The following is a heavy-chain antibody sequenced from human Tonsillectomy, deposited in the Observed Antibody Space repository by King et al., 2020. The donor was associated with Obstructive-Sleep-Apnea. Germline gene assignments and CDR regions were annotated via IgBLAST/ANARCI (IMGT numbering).Heavy chain of an antibody. CDR2: ISSSSSYI. J-gene: IGHJ4*02. CDR1: GFTFSSYS. Sequence: VQLVESGGGLVKPGGSLRLSCAASGFTFSSYSLNLVRQAPGKGLEWVSSISSSSSYIYYADSVKGRFTISRDNAKKSLYLQMNSLRAEDTAVYYCAREIVVVPAFDYWGQGTLVTVSS. CDR3: AREIVVVPAFDY. D-gene: IGHD2-2*01. V-gene: IGHV3-21*01.